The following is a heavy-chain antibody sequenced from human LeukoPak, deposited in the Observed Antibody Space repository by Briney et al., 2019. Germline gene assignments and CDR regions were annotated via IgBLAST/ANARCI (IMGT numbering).Heavy chain of an antibody. Sequence: GGSLRLSCATSGFTFTSFGIYWVRQAPGKGLEWVAVIWYDGSKKYYADSVKGRFTISRDNSKNTVYLQMNSLRAEDTAVYYCAREYGDYETGDAFDIWGQGTMVTVSS. J-gene: IGHJ3*02. CDR1: GFTFTSFG. CDR3: AREYGDYETGDAFDI. CDR2: IWYDGSKK. V-gene: IGHV3-33*07. D-gene: IGHD4-17*01.